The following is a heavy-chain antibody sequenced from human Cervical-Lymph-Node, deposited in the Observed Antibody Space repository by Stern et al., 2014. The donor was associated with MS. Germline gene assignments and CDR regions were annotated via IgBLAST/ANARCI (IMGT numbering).Heavy chain of an antibody. D-gene: IGHD1-1*01. Sequence: ESGPTLVQPTRTLTLSCTSSGFSLSTSGVRVGWIPQPTGQALEWLASIYWGDEYRSSSSPERMLTTTKDTSKNLALLTMTNMDPVDTATYYCSHLTTATALDYWGQGTLVTVSS. V-gene: IGHV2-5*02. CDR3: SHLTTATALDY. CDR1: GFSLSTSGVR. J-gene: IGHJ4*02. CDR2: IYWGDEY.